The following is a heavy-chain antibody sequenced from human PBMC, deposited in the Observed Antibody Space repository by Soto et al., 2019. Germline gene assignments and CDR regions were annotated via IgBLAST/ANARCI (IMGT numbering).Heavy chain of an antibody. CDR1: GFTFSSYA. J-gene: IGHJ6*02. CDR3: ARDAYCGGDCYILYYYYGMDV. Sequence: GGSLRLSCAASGFTFSSYAMHWVRQAPGKGLEWVAVISYDGSNKYYADSVKGRFTISRDNSKNTLYLQMNSLRAEDTAVYYCARDAYCGGDCYILYYYYGMDVWGQGTTVTVSS. D-gene: IGHD2-21*02. CDR2: ISYDGSNK. V-gene: IGHV3-30-3*01.